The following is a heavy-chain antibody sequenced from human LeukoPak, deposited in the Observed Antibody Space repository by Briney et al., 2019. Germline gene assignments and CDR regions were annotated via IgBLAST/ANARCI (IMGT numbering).Heavy chain of an antibody. V-gene: IGHV3-33*01. CDR3: ARDSYQDYYGRFDP. D-gene: IGHD3-10*01. CDR2: IWDDGNNK. J-gene: IGHJ5*02. CDR1: GVRFSNHG. Sequence: GGSLRLSCAASGVRFSNHGMHWVRQAPGKRLEWVAVIWDDGNNKRYANSVNGRFTISRDNSENTLYLQMNGLTAEDTAMYYCARDSYQDYYGRFDPWGQGTLVIVSS.